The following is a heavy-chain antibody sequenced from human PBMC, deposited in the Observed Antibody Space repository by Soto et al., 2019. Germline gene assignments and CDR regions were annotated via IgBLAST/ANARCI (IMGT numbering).Heavy chain of an antibody. V-gene: IGHV4-39*01. CDR1: GGSISSSTYY. CDR3: ARHHDAGYYFDY. Sequence: SETLSLTCSVSGGSISSSTYYWVWIRQSPGKGLEWIGRVYKSGGTYYNPSLKSRVSMSVDTPNNQFSLKINSVTAADTALYYCARHHDAGYYFDYWGQGILVTV. CDR2: VYKSGGT. J-gene: IGHJ4*02.